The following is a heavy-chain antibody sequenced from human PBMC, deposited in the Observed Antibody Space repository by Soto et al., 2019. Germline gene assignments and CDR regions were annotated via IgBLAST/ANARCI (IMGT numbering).Heavy chain of an antibody. J-gene: IGHJ4*02. CDR1: GYTFTSYD. Sequence: GASVKVSCKASGYTFTSYDINWVRQATGQGLEWMGWMNPNSGNTGYAQKFQGRVTMTRNTSISTAYMELSSLRSEDTAVYYCARGSLAYYYGSGSYLYWGQGTLVTVSS. CDR2: MNPNSGNT. CDR3: ARGSLAYYYGSGSYLY. V-gene: IGHV1-8*01. D-gene: IGHD3-10*01.